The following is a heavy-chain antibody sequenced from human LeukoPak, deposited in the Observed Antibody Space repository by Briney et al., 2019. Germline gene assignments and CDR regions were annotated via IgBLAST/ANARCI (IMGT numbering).Heavy chain of an antibody. V-gene: IGHV3-48*03. CDR3: ASLTRDSYGSH. Sequence: GGSLRLSCAASGFTFSSYEMNWVRQAPGKGLEWVSYISSSGSTIYYADSVKGRFTISRDNAKNSLYLQMNSLRAEDTAVYYCASLTRDSYGSHWGQGTLVTVSS. CDR2: ISSSGSTI. CDR1: GFTFSSYE. D-gene: IGHD5-18*01. J-gene: IGHJ4*02.